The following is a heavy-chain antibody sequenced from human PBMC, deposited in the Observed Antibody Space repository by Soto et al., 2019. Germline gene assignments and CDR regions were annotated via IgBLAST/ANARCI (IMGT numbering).Heavy chain of an antibody. CDR3: ARLRGYCSSTSCYKVYFDY. Sequence: QVQLQQWGAGLLKPSETLSLTCAVYGGSFSGYYWSWIRQPPGKGLEWIGEINHSGSTNYNPSLKGRVTISVDTSKNQFSLKLSSVTAADTAVYYCARLRGYCSSTSCYKVYFDYWGQGTLVTVSS. CDR1: GGSFSGYY. CDR2: INHSGST. J-gene: IGHJ4*02. V-gene: IGHV4-34*01. D-gene: IGHD2-2*02.